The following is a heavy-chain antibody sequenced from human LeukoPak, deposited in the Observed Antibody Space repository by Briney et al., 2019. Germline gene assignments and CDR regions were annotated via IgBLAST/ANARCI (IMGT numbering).Heavy chain of an antibody. CDR1: GFTFDDYG. D-gene: IGHD5-18*01. CDR2: INWNGGST. V-gene: IGHV3-20*04. Sequence: GGSLRLSCAASGFTFDDYGMSWVRQAPGKGLEWVSGINWNGGSTGYADSVKGRFTISRDNAKNSLYLQMNSLRAEDTAVYYCARGPHLALDTDDAFDIWGQGTMVTVSS. CDR3: ARGPHLALDTDDAFDI. J-gene: IGHJ3*02.